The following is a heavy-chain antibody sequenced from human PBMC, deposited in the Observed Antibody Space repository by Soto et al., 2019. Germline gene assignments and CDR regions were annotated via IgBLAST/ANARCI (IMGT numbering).Heavy chain of an antibody. V-gene: IGHV4-31*03. CDR1: GGSITTGGYY. D-gene: IGHD2-15*01. CDR2: RYYSEST. J-gene: IGHJ4*02. Sequence: SETLSLTCTVSGGSITTGGYYWSWIRQLPGKGLEWIGHRYYSESTYCNPSLKSRVSISLDTSKNQFSLKLSFVTAADTAMYYCARTKCSGGSCYSWSLDYWGQGTPVTVSS. CDR3: ARTKCSGGSCYSWSLDY.